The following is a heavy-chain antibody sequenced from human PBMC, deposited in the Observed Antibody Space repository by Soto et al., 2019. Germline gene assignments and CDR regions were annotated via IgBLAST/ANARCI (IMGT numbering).Heavy chain of an antibody. J-gene: IGHJ4*02. D-gene: IGHD4-4*01. Sequence: SEILSLSCTVSGGSISSGGDCWSWIRQHPGKGLEWIGYIYYSGSTYYNPSLKSRVTISVDTSKNQFSLKLSSVTAADTAVYYCARAGADYSLDYWGQGTLVTVSS. V-gene: IGHV4-31*03. CDR1: GGSISSGGDC. CDR2: IYYSGST. CDR3: ARAGADYSLDY.